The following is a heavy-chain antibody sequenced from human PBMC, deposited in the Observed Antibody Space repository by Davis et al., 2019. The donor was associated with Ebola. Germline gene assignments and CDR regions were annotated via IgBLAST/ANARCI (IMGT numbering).Heavy chain of an antibody. D-gene: IGHD5-12*01. CDR2: ISDYDGKT. CDR3: TTPGGQDSGYDVFDI. J-gene: IGHJ3*02. Sequence: AASVKVSCKASGYTFTNYGISWVRQAPGQGLEWMGWISDYDGKTNYAQKFQGRVTMTTDRSTTTAHMELRSLRSEDTALYYCTTPGGQDSGYDVFDIWGQGTMVTVSS. CDR1: GYTFTNYG. V-gene: IGHV1-18*04.